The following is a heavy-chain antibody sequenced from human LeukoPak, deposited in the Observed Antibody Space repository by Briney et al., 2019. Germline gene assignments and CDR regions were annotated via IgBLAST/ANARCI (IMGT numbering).Heavy chain of an antibody. CDR3: AKGLVPAAMSALDY. CDR1: GFTFSSYW. D-gene: IGHD2-2*01. CDR2: INSDGSST. V-gene: IGHV3-74*01. Sequence: GGSLRLSCAASGFTFSSYWMHWVRQAPGKGLVWVSRINSDGSSTSYADSVKGRFTISRDNSKNMLYLQMNSLRAEDTAVYHCAKGLVPAAMSALDYWGQGTLVTVSS. J-gene: IGHJ4*02.